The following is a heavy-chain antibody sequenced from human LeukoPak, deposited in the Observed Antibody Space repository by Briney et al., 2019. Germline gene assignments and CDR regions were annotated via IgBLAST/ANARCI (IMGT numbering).Heavy chain of an antibody. CDR3: ARGLGTVNDAFDI. D-gene: IGHD4-17*01. CDR1: EFPFSHYA. CDR2: IGASGSST. J-gene: IGHJ3*02. Sequence: PGGSLRLSCAASEFPFSHYAMNWVRQTPGKGLEWVSGIGASGSSTYCGDPVKGRFTISRDNSKTTLFLQMNSLRAEDTAVYYCARGLGTVNDAFDIWGQGTMVTASS. V-gene: IGHV3-23*01.